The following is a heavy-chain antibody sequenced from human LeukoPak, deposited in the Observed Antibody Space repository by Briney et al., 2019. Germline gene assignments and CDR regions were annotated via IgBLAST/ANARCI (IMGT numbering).Heavy chain of an antibody. CDR3: ARDPRSVPDY. J-gene: IGHJ4*02. CDR1: GFTFSSYW. Sequence: GGSLRLSCVVSGFTFSSYWMHWVRQAPGKGLVWVSRINSDGSITNYADSVKGRFTISRDNAKNTLFLQMNSLRAEDTAVYYCARDPRSVPDYWGQGTLVTVSS. D-gene: IGHD5/OR15-5a*01. CDR2: INSDGSIT. V-gene: IGHV3-74*01.